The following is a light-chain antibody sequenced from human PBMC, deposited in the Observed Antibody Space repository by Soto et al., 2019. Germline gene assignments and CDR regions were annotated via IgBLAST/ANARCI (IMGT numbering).Light chain of an antibody. Sequence: DIQMTQSPSTLSASVGDRVTITCRASQSISSWLAWYQQKPGKAPKLLIYDASSLESGVPSRFSGSGSGTEFTLTISILQPADFATYYCQKYNSYSLTFGGGTKVEIK. CDR1: QSISSW. CDR3: QKYNSYSLT. CDR2: DAS. V-gene: IGKV1-5*01. J-gene: IGKJ4*01.